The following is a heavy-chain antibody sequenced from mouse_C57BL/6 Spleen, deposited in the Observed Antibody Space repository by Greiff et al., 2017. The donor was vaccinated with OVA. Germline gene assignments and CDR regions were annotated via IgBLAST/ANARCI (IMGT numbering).Heavy chain of an antibody. CDR1: GFSLTSYG. Sequence: VQLQQSGPGLVQPSQSLSITCTVSGFSLTSYGVHWVRQSPGKGLEWLGVIWRGGSTDYNAAFMSRLSITKDNSKSQVFFKMNSLQADDTAIYYCAKDLGIYYDYYEFAYWGQGTLVTVSA. J-gene: IGHJ3*01. CDR3: AKDLGIYYDYYEFAY. CDR2: IWRGGST. V-gene: IGHV2-5*01. D-gene: IGHD2-4*01.